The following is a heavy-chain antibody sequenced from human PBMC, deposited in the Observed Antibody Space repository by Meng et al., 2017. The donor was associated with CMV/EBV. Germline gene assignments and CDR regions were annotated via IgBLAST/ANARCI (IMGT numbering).Heavy chain of an antibody. CDR3: ARIGSGSYSWDY. CDR2: IYSGGST. J-gene: IGHJ4*02. D-gene: IGHD1-26*01. V-gene: IGHV3-66*01. Sequence: EVQLGECGGGLVQTGGSLGLSCAASGFTVSSNYMSWVRQAPGKGLEWVSVIYSGGSTYYADSVKGRFTISRDNSKNTLYLQINSLRAEDTAVYYCARIGSGSYSWDYWGQGTLVTVAS. CDR1: GFTVSSNY.